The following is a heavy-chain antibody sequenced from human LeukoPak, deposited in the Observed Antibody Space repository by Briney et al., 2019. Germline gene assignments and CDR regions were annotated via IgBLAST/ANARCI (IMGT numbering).Heavy chain of an antibody. V-gene: IGHV3-7*01. D-gene: IGHD3-16*01. CDR2: IKQDGSET. J-gene: IGHJ4*02. CDR1: GFSFTNYW. Sequence: GGSLRLSCAASGFSFTNYWMDWVRQAPGKGLEYVGNIKQDGSETYYVDSLRGRFTISRDNAKNSLYLQMNSLRVEDTAVYYCVRDDRSDSGYYYDNYWGQGTLVTVSS. CDR3: VRDDRSDSGYYYDNY.